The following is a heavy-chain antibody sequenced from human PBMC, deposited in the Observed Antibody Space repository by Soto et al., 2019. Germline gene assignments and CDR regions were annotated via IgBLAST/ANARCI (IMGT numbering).Heavy chain of an antibody. Sequence: ASVKVSCKASGYTFTSYGISWVRQAPGQGLEWMGWISAYNGNTNYAQKLQGRVTMTTDTSTSTAYMELRSLRSDDTAVYYCARGQDFSGLRLGELSFSFFDYWGQGTLVTVSS. CDR3: ARGQDFSGLRLGELSFSFFDY. J-gene: IGHJ4*02. CDR1: GYTFTSYG. D-gene: IGHD3-16*02. V-gene: IGHV1-18*01. CDR2: ISAYNGNT.